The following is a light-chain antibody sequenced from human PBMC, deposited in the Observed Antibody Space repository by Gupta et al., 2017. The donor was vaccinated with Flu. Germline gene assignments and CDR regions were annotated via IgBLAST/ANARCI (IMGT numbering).Light chain of an antibody. CDR2: AAS. CDR1: QSISSY. Sequence: PSALSASVGDRVTITCRASQSISSYLNWYQQKPGKAPKLLIYAASSLQSGVPSRFSGSGSGTDFTLTISSLQPEDFATYYCQQSYSTPWTFGQGTKVEIK. CDR3: QQSYSTPWT. V-gene: IGKV1-39*01. J-gene: IGKJ1*01.